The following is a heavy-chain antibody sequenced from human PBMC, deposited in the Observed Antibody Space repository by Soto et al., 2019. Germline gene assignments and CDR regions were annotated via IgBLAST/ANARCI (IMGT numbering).Heavy chain of an antibody. CDR3: ASVPVTPRDAFDI. Sequence: RASVKVSCKASGYTFTSYYMHWVRQAPGQGLEWMGIINPSGGSTSYAQKFQGRVTMTRDTSTSTVYMELSSLRSEDTAVYYCASVPVTPRDAFDIWGQGTMVTVSS. CDR1: GYTFTSYY. J-gene: IGHJ3*02. V-gene: IGHV1-46*03. D-gene: IGHD2-21*02. CDR2: INPSGGST.